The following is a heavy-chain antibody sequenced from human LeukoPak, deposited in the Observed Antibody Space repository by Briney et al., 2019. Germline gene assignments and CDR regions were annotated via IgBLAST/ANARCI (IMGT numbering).Heavy chain of an antibody. J-gene: IGHJ6*03. Sequence: SVKVSCKASGGTFSSYAISWVRQAPGQGLEWMGGIIPIFGTANYAQKFQGRVTITADESTGTAYMELSSLRSEDTAVYYCARVRGGYYYYYMDVWGKGTTVTVSS. D-gene: IGHD2-15*01. CDR1: GGTFSSYA. CDR3: ARVRGGYYYYYMDV. V-gene: IGHV1-69*13. CDR2: IIPIFGTA.